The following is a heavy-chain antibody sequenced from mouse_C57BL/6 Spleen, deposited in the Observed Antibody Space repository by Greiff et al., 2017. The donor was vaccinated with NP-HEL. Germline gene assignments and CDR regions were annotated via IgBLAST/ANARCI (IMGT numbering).Heavy chain of an antibody. Sequence: DVQLVESGEGLVKPGGSLKLSCAASGFTFSSYAMSWVRQTPEKRLEWVAYISSGGDYIYYADTVKGRFTISRDNARNTLYLQMSSLKSEDTAMYYCTREDDGYYVGRFAYWGQGTLVTVSA. V-gene: IGHV5-9-1*02. D-gene: IGHD2-3*01. J-gene: IGHJ3*01. CDR1: GFTFSSYA. CDR3: TREDDGYYVGRFAY. CDR2: ISSGGDYI.